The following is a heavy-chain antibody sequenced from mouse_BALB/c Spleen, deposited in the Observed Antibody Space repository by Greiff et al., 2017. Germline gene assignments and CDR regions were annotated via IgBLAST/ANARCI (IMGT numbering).Heavy chain of an antibody. CDR3: ARDRDYAWFAY. CDR2: INPYNDGT. J-gene: IGHJ3*01. CDR1: GYTFTSYV. Sequence: EVKLQESGPELVKPGASVKMSCKASGYTFTSYVMHWVKQKPGQGLEWIGYINPYNDGTKYNEKFKGKATLTSDKSSSTAYMELSSLTSEDSAVYYCARDRDYAWFAYWGQGTLVTVSA. D-gene: IGHD2-4*01. V-gene: IGHV1-14*01.